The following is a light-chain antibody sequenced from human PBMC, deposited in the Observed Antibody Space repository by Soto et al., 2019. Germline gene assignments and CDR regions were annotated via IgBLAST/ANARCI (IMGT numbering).Light chain of an antibody. CDR3: QQYNSYSWT. CDR2: GSS. Sequence: EILLTQSPATLPVSPGERATLSCRASQSVGSNLAWFQQKPGQAPRLLIYGSSTRATGVPARFSGSGSGADFTLTISNLQSEDFATYYCQQYNSYSWTFGQGTKVDIK. V-gene: IGKV3-15*01. J-gene: IGKJ1*01. CDR1: QSVGSN.